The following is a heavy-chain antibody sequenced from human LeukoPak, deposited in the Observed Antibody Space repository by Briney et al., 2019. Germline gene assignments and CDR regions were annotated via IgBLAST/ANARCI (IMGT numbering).Heavy chain of an antibody. CDR2: INPNSGGT. V-gene: IGHV1-2*02. CDR1: GYTFTGYY. J-gene: IGHJ6*03. CDR3: ARGDFWSSYYMDV. Sequence: ASVKVSCKASGYTFTGYYMHWVRQAPGQGLEWMGWINPNSGGTNYAQKFQGRATMTRDTSISTAYMELSRLRSDDTAVYYCARGDFWSSYYMDVWGKGTTVTVSS. D-gene: IGHD3-3*01.